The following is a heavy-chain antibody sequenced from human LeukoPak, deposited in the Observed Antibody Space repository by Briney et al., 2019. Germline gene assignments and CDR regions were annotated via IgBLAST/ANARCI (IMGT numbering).Heavy chain of an antibody. J-gene: IGHJ3*02. Sequence: SETLSLTCTVSGGSISSSSYYWGWIRQPPGKGLEWIGSIYYSGSTYYNPSLKSRVTISVDTSKNQFSLKLSSVTAADTAVYYCARGTEMATITSHAFDIWGQGTVVTVSS. D-gene: IGHD5-24*01. CDR2: IYYSGST. CDR1: GGSISSSSYY. CDR3: ARGTEMATITSHAFDI. V-gene: IGHV4-39*01.